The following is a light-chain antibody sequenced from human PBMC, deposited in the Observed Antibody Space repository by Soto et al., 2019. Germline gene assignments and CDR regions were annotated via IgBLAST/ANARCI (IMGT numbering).Light chain of an antibody. CDR2: DVS. CDR1: SSDVGGYND. J-gene: IGLJ1*01. Sequence: QSVLTQPASVSGSPGQSITISCTGTSSDVGGYNDVSWYQQHPGKAPKLMIYDVSNRPSGVSNRFSGSKSGNTASLTISGLQADDEADYYCFAYTSSSTYVFGTGTKVTVL. CDR3: FAYTSSSTYV. V-gene: IGLV2-14*01.